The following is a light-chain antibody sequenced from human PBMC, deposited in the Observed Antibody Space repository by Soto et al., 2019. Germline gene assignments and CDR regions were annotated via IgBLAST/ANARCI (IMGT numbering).Light chain of an antibody. CDR2: DVS. J-gene: IGLJ2*01. V-gene: IGLV2-14*01. CDR3: SSYTSTYTVV. Sequence: QSALTQPTSVSGSPGQSITISCTGTSSDVGGHNYVSWYQQHPGKAPKLMIYDVSNRPSGVSNRFSGSKSGNTASLTISGLQAEDEADFYCSSYTSTYTVVFGGGTKLTVL. CDR1: SSDVGGHNY.